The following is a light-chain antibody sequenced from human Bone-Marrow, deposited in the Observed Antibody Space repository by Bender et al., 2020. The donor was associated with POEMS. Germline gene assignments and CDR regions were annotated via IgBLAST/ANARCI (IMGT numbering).Light chain of an antibody. Sequence: QSALTQPASVSGSPGQSITISCTATSSDVGNFNYVSWYQQYPGKAPKVILYDVSNRPSGVPNRFSGSKSGNTASLAITGLQAEDEGDYYCQSYDNSLGGWVFGGGTKLTVL. J-gene: IGLJ3*02. V-gene: IGLV2-14*01. CDR2: DVS. CDR1: SSDVGNFNY. CDR3: QSYDNSLGGWV.